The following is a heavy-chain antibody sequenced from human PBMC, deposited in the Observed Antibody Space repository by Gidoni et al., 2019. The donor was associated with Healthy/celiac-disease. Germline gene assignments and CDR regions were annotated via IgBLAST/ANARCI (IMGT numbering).Heavy chain of an antibody. CDR2: ISWNSGSI. V-gene: IGHV3-9*01. D-gene: IGHD6-19*01. J-gene: IGHJ3*02. CDR3: SKNWLAPYDAFDI. Sequence: VQMVEAGGGLVQPGRSLRLTCAASGFTFDDYAMHWVRHAPGKGLEWVSGISWNSGSIGYADSVKCRFTISRDNAKTSLYLQMNSLSAEDTALYYCSKNWLAPYDAFDIWGQGTMVTVPS. CDR1: GFTFDDYA.